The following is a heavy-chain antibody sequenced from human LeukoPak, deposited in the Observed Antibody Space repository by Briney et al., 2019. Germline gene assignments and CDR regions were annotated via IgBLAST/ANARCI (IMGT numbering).Heavy chain of an antibody. V-gene: IGHV3-30*18. CDR3: AKFMMVDAFDI. CDR2: ISYDGSNK. D-gene: IGHD3-16*01. Sequence: PGGSLRLSCAASGFTFSSYGMHWVRQAPGKGLEWVAVISYDGSNKYYADSVKGRFTISRDNSKSTLYLQMNSLRAEDTAVYYCAKFMMVDAFDIWGQGTMVTVSS. J-gene: IGHJ3*02. CDR1: GFTFSSYG.